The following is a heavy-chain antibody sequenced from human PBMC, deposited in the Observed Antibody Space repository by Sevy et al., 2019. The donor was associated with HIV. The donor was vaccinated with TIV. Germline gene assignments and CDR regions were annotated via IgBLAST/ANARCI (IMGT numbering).Heavy chain of an antibody. V-gene: IGHV3-23*01. CDR3: AKTLQKLPFHPHYFDY. D-gene: IGHD2-21*02. J-gene: IGHJ4*02. CDR1: GFTLTSYT. CDR2: ISATGGST. Sequence: GGSLRLSCAASGFTLTSYTMNWVRQAPGKGLEWVASISATGGSTYYADSGKGRFTISRDVSKGNLYLQMNSLTAEDTAIFYCAKTLQKLPFHPHYFDYWGQGTLVTVSS.